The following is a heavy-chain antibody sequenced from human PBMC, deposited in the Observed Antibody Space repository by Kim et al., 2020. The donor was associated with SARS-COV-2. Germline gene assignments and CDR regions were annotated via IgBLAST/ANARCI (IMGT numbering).Heavy chain of an antibody. D-gene: IGHD2-2*01. V-gene: IGHV3-20*04. J-gene: IGHJ4*01. CDR2: INWNGGST. CDR1: GFTFDDYG. CDR3: SRGNLVCCSTSCGFDD. Sequence: GGSLRLSCAASGFTFDDYGMSWVRQVPGKGLEWVSGINWNGGSTGYADPVKGRSTIPRANAKNSLYLQMNSLRAEDTALYYCSRGNLVCCSTSCGFDDWG.